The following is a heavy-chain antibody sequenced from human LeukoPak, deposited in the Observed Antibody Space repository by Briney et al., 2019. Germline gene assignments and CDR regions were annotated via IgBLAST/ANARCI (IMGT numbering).Heavy chain of an antibody. Sequence: GGSLRLSCTASGFTFGDYAMSWFRQAPGKGLEWVGFIRSKAYGGTTEYAASVKGRFTISRDDSKSIAYLQMNSLKTEDTAVYYCTTPIFHSSGYSALFDYWGQGTLVTVSS. V-gene: IGHV3-49*03. J-gene: IGHJ4*02. CDR3: TTPIFHSSGYSALFDY. CDR1: GFTFGDYA. D-gene: IGHD3-22*01. CDR2: IRSKAYGGTT.